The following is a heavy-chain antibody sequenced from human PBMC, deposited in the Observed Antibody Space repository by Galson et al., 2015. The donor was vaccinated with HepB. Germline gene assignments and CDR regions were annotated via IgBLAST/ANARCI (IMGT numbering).Heavy chain of an antibody. CDR2: IRSKDDNYAT. CDR1: GFTFSVSA. V-gene: IGHV3-73*01. J-gene: IGHJ6*03. Sequence: SLRLSCAAAGFTFSVSAIHWVRQASGKGLEWVDRIRSKDDNYATAYGALVKGRFTISRDDSKNTAYLQMNSLKTEDTAVYYCTKTGRKQIGRSYSYYHYMAVWGKGTTVTVSS. D-gene: IGHD3-10*01. CDR3: TKTGRKQIGRSYSYYHYMAV.